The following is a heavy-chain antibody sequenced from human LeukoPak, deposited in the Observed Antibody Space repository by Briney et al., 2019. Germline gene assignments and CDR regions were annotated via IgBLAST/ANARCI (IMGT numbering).Heavy chain of an antibody. CDR3: ARECSSSPCNYFGMDV. Sequence: PGGSLRFSGAASGFSFGSYEMNWVGQAQGKGLEWVSYIISGGTTKYNADSVRGRFTISKDNAKNSLHLQMNRLRDEDTAVYYCARECSSSPCNYFGMDVGGQGTTVTVPS. J-gene: IGHJ6*01. D-gene: IGHD6-13*01. V-gene: IGHV3-48*03. CDR2: IISGGTTK. CDR1: GFSFGSYE.